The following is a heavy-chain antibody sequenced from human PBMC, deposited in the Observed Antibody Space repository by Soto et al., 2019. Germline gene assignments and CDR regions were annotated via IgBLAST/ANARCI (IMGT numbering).Heavy chain of an antibody. CDR2: IYYSGST. D-gene: IGHD6-13*01. Sequence: QVQLRESGPGLVKPSQTLSLTCTVSGGSISSGGYYWSWIRQHPGKGLEWIGYIYYSGSTYYNPSLQRRVTISVDTCKNQFSLNLSSVTAADTAVYYCARYISAAGRDAFDIWGQGTMVTVSS. J-gene: IGHJ3*02. V-gene: IGHV4-31*03. CDR3: ARYISAAGRDAFDI. CDR1: GGSISSGGYY.